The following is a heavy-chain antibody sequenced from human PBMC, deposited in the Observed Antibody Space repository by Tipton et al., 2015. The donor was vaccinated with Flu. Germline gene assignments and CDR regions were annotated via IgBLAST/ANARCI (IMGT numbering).Heavy chain of an antibody. CDR3: AKDIYYYESSRALDY. V-gene: IGHV3-23*01. J-gene: IGHJ4*02. CDR2: ISGSGGST. D-gene: IGHD3-22*01. Sequence: SLRLSCAASGFTFSSYAMSWVRQAPGKGLEWVSAISGSGGSTYYADSVKGRFTISRDNSKNTLYLQMNSLRAEDTAVYYCAKDIYYYESSRALDYWGQGTLVTVSS. CDR1: GFTFSSYA.